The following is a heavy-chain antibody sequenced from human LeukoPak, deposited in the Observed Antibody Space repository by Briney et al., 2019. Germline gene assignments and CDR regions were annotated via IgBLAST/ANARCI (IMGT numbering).Heavy chain of an antibody. D-gene: IGHD1-7*01. CDR3: ARDHWNYHAFDY. Sequence: GGSLRLSCAASGFTVSSNYMSWVRQAPGKGLEWVSAISGSGDRTFYADSVRGRFTISRDNSKNTLYLQMNSLRVEDTAVYYCARDHWNYHAFDYWGQGTLVTVSS. CDR1: GFTVSSNY. CDR2: ISGSGDRT. J-gene: IGHJ4*02. V-gene: IGHV3-53*01.